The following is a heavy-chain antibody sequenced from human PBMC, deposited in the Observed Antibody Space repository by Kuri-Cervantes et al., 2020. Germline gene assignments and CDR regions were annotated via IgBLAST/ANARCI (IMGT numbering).Heavy chain of an antibody. CDR2: ISSSSSTI. Sequence: ETLSLTCAASGFTFSSYAMSWVRQAPGKGLEWVSAISSSSSTIYYADSVKGRFTISRDNAKNSLYLQMNSLRDEDTAVYYCARGGGFVVVTAGDYWGQGTLVTVSS. J-gene: IGHJ4*02. D-gene: IGHD2-21*02. V-gene: IGHV3-48*02. CDR1: GFTFSSYA. CDR3: ARGGGFVVVTAGDY.